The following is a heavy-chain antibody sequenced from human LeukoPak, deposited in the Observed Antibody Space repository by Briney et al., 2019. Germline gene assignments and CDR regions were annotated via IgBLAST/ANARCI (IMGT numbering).Heavy chain of an antibody. CDR2: ITTRGDVF. Sequence: GGSLRLSCAVSGFNFSSAEMNWVRQAPGKGLEGISYITTRGDVFYYADSVKGRFTISRDNAKNSLFLQMNSLRADDTAVYYCARVKWHYEGYFDYWGQGTLVTVSS. CDR1: GFNFSSAE. V-gene: IGHV3-48*03. CDR3: ARVKWHYEGYFDY. D-gene: IGHD1-7*01. J-gene: IGHJ4*02.